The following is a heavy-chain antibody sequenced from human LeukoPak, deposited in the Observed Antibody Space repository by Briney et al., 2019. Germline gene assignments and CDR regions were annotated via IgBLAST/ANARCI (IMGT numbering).Heavy chain of an antibody. CDR1: GDSMRSYY. V-gene: IGHV4-59*01. CDR3: ARGFGAVSRGPSFDY. D-gene: IGHD3-16*01. Sequence: PSETLSLTCTVSGDSMRSYYWSWIRQPPGKGLEWIGSIHYSGSTNYNPSLKSRVTISLDTSKNQFSLKLSSLTAADTAVYFCARGFGAVSRGPSFDYWGRGTLVTVSS. J-gene: IGHJ4*02. CDR2: IHYSGST.